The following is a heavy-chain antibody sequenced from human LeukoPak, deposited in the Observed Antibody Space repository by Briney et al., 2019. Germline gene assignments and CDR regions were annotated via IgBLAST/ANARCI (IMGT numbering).Heavy chain of an antibody. CDR1: GFTFTNAW. J-gene: IGHJ4*02. Sequence: GGSLRLSCAASGFTFTNAWMSWLRQAPGKGLEWVGRIKTKSDGGTTDYAAPVKGRFTISRDDSKNTLYLQMNSLKTEDTAVYYCYYGGNSGYWGQGTLVTVSS. CDR2: IKTKSDGGTT. V-gene: IGHV3-15*01. CDR3: YYGGNSGY. D-gene: IGHD4-23*01.